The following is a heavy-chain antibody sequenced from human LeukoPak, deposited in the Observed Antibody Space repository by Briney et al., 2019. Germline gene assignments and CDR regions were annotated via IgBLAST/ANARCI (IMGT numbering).Heavy chain of an antibody. CDR2: INAGNGYT. J-gene: IGHJ6*02. D-gene: IGHD6-13*01. CDR1: GYTFTNYA. V-gene: IGHV1-3*01. CDR3: AREGYSSSWFRWDYYGMDV. Sequence: EASVKVSCKASGYTFTNYAMHWVRQAPGQRLEWMGWINAGNGYTKYSQMFQGRVTITRDTSASTAYMELSSLRSEDTAVYYCAREGYSSSWFRWDYYGMDVWGQGTTVTVSS.